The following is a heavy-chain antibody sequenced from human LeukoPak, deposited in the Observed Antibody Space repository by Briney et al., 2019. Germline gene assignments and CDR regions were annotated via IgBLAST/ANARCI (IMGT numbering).Heavy chain of an antibody. CDR2: IIPILGIA. Sequence: GASVKVSCKASGGTFISYAISWVRQAPGQGLEWMGRIIPILGIANYAQKFQGRVTITADKSTSTAYMELSSLRSEDTAVYYCARESSSNGMDVWGQGTTVTVSS. CDR3: ARESSSNGMDV. V-gene: IGHV1-69*04. J-gene: IGHJ6*02. D-gene: IGHD2-2*01. CDR1: GGTFISYA.